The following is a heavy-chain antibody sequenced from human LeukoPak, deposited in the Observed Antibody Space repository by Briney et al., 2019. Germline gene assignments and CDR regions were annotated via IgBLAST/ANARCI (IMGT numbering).Heavy chain of an antibody. Sequence: ASVRVSCKASGYTFTHHGISWVRQAPGQGLEWMGWISCYNGDTMYAQNVQGRVTMTTDTSTRTAYIDLRSLSSDDTAMYYCARDPSNSSGYHAHFDSWGQGTLVTVSS. CDR3: ARDPSNSSGYHAHFDS. D-gene: IGHD3-22*01. CDR2: ISCYNGDT. CDR1: GYTFTHHG. V-gene: IGHV1-18*01. J-gene: IGHJ4*02.